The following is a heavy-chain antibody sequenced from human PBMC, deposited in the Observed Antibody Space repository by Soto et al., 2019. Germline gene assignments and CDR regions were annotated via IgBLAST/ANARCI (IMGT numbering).Heavy chain of an antibody. J-gene: IGHJ4*02. CDR1: GFTFSSYA. Sequence: GGSLRLSCAASGFTFSSYAMHWVRQAPGKGLEWVAVISYDGSNKYYADSVKGRFTISRDNSKNTLYLQMNSLRAEDTAVYYCARDLYYYGSGSYYMSDWGQGTLVTVSS. D-gene: IGHD3-10*01. V-gene: IGHV3-30-3*01. CDR3: ARDLYYYGSGSYYMSD. CDR2: ISYDGSNK.